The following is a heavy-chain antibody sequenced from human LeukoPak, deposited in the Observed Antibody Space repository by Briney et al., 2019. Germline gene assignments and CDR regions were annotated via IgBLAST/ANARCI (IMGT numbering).Heavy chain of an antibody. V-gene: IGHV4-38-2*02. CDR2: IYQTGST. J-gene: IGHJ4*02. Sequence: SETLSLTCTVSGYSISSDNYWGWIRQPPGKGLERIGNIYQTGSTYYNPSLTSRVTISIDTSKNQFSLKLSSVTAADTAVYYCARDLSITMIRGVTFDYWGQGALVTVSS. CDR1: GYSISSDNY. D-gene: IGHD3-10*01. CDR3: ARDLSITMIRGVTFDY.